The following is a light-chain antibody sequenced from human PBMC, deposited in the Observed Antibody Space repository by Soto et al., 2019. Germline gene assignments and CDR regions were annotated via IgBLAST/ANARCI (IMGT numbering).Light chain of an antibody. CDR2: DAS. CDR1: PSVSNS. V-gene: IGKV3-11*01. Sequence: SVLTRSPATLSLYPGERATLSGRASPSVSNSLAWYQHKPGQAPRLLICDASNRATGVPTRFSGSGSGTDFTLTISRLEPEDFAVYYCQQRNKWPPVTFGGGTRVQIK. CDR3: QQRNKWPPVT. J-gene: IGKJ4*01.